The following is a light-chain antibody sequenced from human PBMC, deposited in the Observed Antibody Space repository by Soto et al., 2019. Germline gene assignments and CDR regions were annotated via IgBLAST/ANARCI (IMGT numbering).Light chain of an antibody. CDR3: SSYAGSNNLV. Sequence: QSALAQPASVSGSPGQSITISCTGSSSAVGSYRLVSWYQCHPGKVPKLIIYEGNKRPSGVPDRFSGSKSGNTASLTVSGLQAEDEADYYCSSYAGSNNLVFAGGTKVTVL. CDR2: EGN. V-gene: IGLV2-8*01. CDR1: SSAVGSYRL. J-gene: IGLJ3*02.